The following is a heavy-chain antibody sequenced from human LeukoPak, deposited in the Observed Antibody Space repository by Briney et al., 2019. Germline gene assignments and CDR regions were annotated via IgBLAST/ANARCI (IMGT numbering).Heavy chain of an antibody. CDR3: ARVRGLDLTIDY. D-gene: IGHD3/OR15-3a*01. CDR1: GFTFSNYE. Sequence: GGSLRLSCAASGFTFSNYEMNWVRQAPGKGLEWVSYISSSGSTIYYADPVKGRFTISRDNAKNSLYLQMNSLRAEDTAVYYCARVRGLDLTIDYWGQGTLVTVSS. CDR2: ISSSGSTI. V-gene: IGHV3-48*03. J-gene: IGHJ4*02.